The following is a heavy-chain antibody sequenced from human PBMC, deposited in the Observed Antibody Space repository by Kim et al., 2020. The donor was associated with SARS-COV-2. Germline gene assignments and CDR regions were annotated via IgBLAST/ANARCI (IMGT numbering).Heavy chain of an antibody. CDR3: AKHFGSSGSEFQH. CDR2: ISAGDEST. D-gene: IGHD6-19*01. V-gene: IGHV3-23*01. J-gene: IGHJ1*01. CDR1: GFTFAAYA. Sequence: GGSLRLSCAASGFTFAAYAMSWVRQAPGKGLQWLSGISAGDESTYYADSVKGRFIISRDNSKNTLHLQMYSLRVEDTAVYYCAKHFGSSGSEFQHWGQGTLFTVSS.